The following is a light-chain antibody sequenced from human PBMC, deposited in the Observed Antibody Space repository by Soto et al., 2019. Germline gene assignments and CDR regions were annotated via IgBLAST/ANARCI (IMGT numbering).Light chain of an antibody. Sequence: QSALTQPPSASGSPGQSVTISCTGTSSDVGGYNYVSWYQQHPAKAPKLMIYEVTRRPSGVPDRFSGSKSGNTASLTVSGLQAEDEADYYCSSHAGINNVVFGGGTKVTVL. J-gene: IGLJ3*02. CDR2: EVT. V-gene: IGLV2-8*01. CDR3: SSHAGINNVV. CDR1: SSDVGGYNY.